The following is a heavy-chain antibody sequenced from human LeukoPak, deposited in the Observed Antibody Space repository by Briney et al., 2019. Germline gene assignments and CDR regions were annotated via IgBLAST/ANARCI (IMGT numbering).Heavy chain of an antibody. J-gene: IGHJ5*02. CDR1: GGSFSGYY. Sequence: SETLSLTCSVYGGSFSGYYWSWIRQPPGKGLEWIGEINHSGSTNYSPSLKSRVTISVDTSKNQFSLKLSSVTAADTAVYYCARVVVPAAISASWFDPWGQGTLVTVSS. D-gene: IGHD2-2*02. CDR2: INHSGST. CDR3: ARVVVPAAISASWFDP. V-gene: IGHV4-34*01.